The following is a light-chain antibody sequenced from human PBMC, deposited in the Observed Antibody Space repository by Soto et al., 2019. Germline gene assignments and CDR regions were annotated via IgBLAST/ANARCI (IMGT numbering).Light chain of an antibody. CDR3: QQYETYLKT. CDR1: QSINKW. Sequence: DLLMPQAPSAPSAYVGAGVTITCRASQSINKWLAWYQQKPGKAPKILIYDASSLESGVPSRFSGSGSGAEFTLTISRVQPEDFATYYCQQYETYLKTFGQGTKVDIK. J-gene: IGKJ1*01. CDR2: DAS. V-gene: IGKV1-5*01.